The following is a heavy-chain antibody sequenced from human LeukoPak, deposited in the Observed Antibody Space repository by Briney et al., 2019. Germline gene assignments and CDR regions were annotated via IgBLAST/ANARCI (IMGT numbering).Heavy chain of an antibody. CDR2: IIPIFGTA. D-gene: IGHD6-19*01. J-gene: IGHJ4*02. CDR3: AREGLYSSSGWFYCFDY. Sequence: SVKVSCKASGGTFSSYAISWVRQAPGQGLEWMGGIIPIFGTANYAQKFQGRVTITADRSTSTAYMELSSLRSEDTAVYYCAREGLYSSSGWFYCFDYWGQGTLVTVSS. CDR1: GGTFSSYA. V-gene: IGHV1-69*06.